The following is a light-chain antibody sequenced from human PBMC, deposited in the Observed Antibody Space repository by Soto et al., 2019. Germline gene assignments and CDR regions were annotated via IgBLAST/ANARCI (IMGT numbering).Light chain of an antibody. CDR2: GAS. J-gene: IGKJ1*01. Sequence: EIVMTQSPGTLSVSPGERATLSCRASQSVGRDLAWYQQKPGQAPRLLIYGASTWATGIPASFSGSGSGAEFTLTISSLQSEDFAVYYCQQYNKWPLTFGQGTKVDI. CDR3: QQYNKWPLT. CDR1: QSVGRD. V-gene: IGKV3-15*01.